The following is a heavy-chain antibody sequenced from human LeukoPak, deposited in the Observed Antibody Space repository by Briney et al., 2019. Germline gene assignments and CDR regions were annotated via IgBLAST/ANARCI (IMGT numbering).Heavy chain of an antibody. CDR1: VGSISSSSYY. CDR3: ARGDDASGYHGCFDP. D-gene: IGHD3-22*01. CDR2: IYHSGSA. J-gene: IGHJ5*02. V-gene: IGHV4-39*07. Sequence: SESLCLTCTVSVGSISSSSYYCGWIRQPPGKGLEWIGSIYHSGSAYYNPSPKSRVTISIDTSKNQFSLKLSSVTAADTAVYYCARGDDASGYHGCFDPWGKGTLVTVSS.